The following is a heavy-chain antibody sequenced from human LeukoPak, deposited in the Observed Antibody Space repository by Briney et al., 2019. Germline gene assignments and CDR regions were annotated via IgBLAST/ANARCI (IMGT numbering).Heavy chain of an antibody. CDR2: IYASGTT. D-gene: IGHD3-22*01. V-gene: IGHV4-4*07. CDR1: GGSVTTSY. Sequence: KPSETLSLTCTVSGGSVTTSYWSWIRQPAGKGLEWIGRIYASGTTNYNPSVKSRVTMSLDTAENQFSLKLNSVTAADTAVYYCARDLGYDSSGYHFWGLGILVTVSS. CDR3: ARDLGYDSSGYHF. J-gene: IGHJ4*01.